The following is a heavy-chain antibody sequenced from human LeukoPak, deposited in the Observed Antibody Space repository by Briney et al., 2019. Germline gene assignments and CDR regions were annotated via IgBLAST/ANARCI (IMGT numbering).Heavy chain of an antibody. V-gene: IGHV1-24*01. CDR1: GYTLPELS. CDR2: FDPEDGET. Sequence: ASVKVSCKVSGYTLPELSMHWVRQAPGKGLEWMGGFDPEDGETIYAQKFQGRVTMTEDTSTDTAYMELSSLRSEDTAVYYCATDGYRHQLLNWFDPWGQGTLVTVSS. D-gene: IGHD2-2*01. J-gene: IGHJ5*02. CDR3: ATDGYRHQLLNWFDP.